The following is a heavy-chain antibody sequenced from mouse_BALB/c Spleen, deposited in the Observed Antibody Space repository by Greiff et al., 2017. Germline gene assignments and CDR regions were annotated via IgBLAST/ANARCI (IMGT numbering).Heavy chain of an antibody. Sequence: EVQLVESGGGLVKPGGSLKLSCAASGFTFSDYYMYWVRQTPEKRLEWVATISDGGSYTYYPDSVKGRFTISRDNAKNNLYLQMSSLKSEDTAMYYCARDEGGKGYFDYWGQGTTLTVAS. J-gene: IGHJ2*01. D-gene: IGHD1-1*02. V-gene: IGHV5-4*02. CDR3: ARDEGGKGYFDY. CDR2: ISDGGSYT. CDR1: GFTFSDYY.